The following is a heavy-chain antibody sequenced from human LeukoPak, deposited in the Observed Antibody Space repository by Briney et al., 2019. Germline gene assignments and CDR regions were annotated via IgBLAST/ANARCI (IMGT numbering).Heavy chain of an antibody. V-gene: IGHV3-23*01. J-gene: IGHJ4*02. CDR2: ISGSGGST. CDR3: AKDSYDFWSGYYQYYFDY. D-gene: IGHD3-3*01. Sequence: PGGSLRLSCAASGFTVSSSYASSWVRHAPGEVLEGSAAISGSGGSTYYADSVKGRFTISRDNSKNTLYLQMNSLRAEDTAVYYCAKDSYDFWSGYYQYYFDYWGQGTLVTVSS. CDR1: GFTVSSSYA.